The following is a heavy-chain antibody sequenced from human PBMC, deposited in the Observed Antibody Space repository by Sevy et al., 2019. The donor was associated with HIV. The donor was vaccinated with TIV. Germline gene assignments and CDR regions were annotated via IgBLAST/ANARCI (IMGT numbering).Heavy chain of an antibody. V-gene: IGHV3-21*04. CDR2: ISSSSSYI. D-gene: IGHD2-8*01. CDR3: AREGCTKPHDY. J-gene: IGHJ4*02. Sequence: GGSLRLSCAASGFTFSSYSMNWVRQAPGKGLEWVSSISSSSSYIYYADSVKGRFTISRDDSKNTLYLQMNSLRAEDTAVYYCAREGCTKPHDYWGQGTLVTVSS. CDR1: GFTFSSYS.